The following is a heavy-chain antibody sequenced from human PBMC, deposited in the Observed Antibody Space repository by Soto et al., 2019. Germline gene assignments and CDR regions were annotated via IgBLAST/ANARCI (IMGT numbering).Heavy chain of an antibody. CDR1: CYTLTSYG. CDR3: AQSPVVPTAQYYFDS. CDR2: ISAYNGNT. D-gene: IGHD2-2*01. Sequence: AAVKVSCKASCYTLTSYGISWVRQAPGQGLEWMGWISAYNGNTNYAQKLQGRVTMTTETSTTTAFMELSSLRSDDTAVYYCAQSPVVPTAQYYFDSWGLGTLVTVSS. V-gene: IGHV1-18*01. J-gene: IGHJ4*02.